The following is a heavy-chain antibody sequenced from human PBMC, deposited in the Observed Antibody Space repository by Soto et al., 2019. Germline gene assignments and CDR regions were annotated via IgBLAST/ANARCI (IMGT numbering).Heavy chain of an antibody. CDR2: ISWKDDK. CDR3: AQSPWGAAPDY. J-gene: IGHJ4*02. Sequence: QITLKESGLTLVKPTQTLTLTCTVSGFSLSARGVGVGWFRQPPGKPLEWLAIISWKDDKRYTPSLQSRLTITKDTSKNQVVLIMTDMDPMDTATYSCAQSPWGAAPDYWGQGTLVTVSS. CDR1: GFSLSARGVG. V-gene: IGHV2-5*01. D-gene: IGHD3-16*01.